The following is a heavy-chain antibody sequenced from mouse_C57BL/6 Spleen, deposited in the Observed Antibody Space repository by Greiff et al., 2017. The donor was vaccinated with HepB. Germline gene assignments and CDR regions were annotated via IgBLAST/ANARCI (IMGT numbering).Heavy chain of an antibody. D-gene: IGHD1-1*01. Sequence: VKLMESGPGLVAPSQSLSITCTVSGFSLTSYGVHWVRQPPGKGLEWLVVIWSDGSTTYNSALKSRLSISKDNSKSQVFLKMNSLQTDDTAMYYCARHWDYGSSYWYFDVWGTGTTVTVSS. CDR2: IWSDGST. J-gene: IGHJ1*03. V-gene: IGHV2-6-1*01. CDR1: GFSLTSYG. CDR3: ARHWDYGSSYWYFDV.